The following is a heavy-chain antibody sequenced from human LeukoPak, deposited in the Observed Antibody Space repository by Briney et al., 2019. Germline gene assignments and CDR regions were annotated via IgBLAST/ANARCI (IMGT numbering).Heavy chain of an antibody. CDR2: VFSVFATP. J-gene: IGHJ6*02. CDR1: GATSINYG. V-gene: IGHV1-69*13. CDR3: ATERWEPPFYYYGMDV. Sequence: SVKVSCKASGATSINYGISWVRQAPGHGLGGMGGVFSVFATPYYAQKFQGRVTITADESTSIVYMELSSLRSEDTAVFYCATERWEPPFYYYGMDVWGQGTTVTVSS. D-gene: IGHD1-26*01.